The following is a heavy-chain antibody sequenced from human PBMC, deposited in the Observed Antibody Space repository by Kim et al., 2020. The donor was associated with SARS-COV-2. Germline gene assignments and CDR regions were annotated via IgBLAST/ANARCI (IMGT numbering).Heavy chain of an antibody. J-gene: IGHJ4*02. V-gene: IGHV4-34*01. D-gene: IGHD3-10*01. Sequence: SETLSLTCAVYGGSFSGYYWSWIRQPPGKGLEWIGEINHSGSTNYNPSLKSRVTISVDTSKNQFSLKLSSVTAADTAVYYCARGRKITMVRGVIITPIKFDYWGQGTLVTVSS. CDR3: ARGRKITMVRGVIITPIKFDY. CDR2: INHSGST. CDR1: GGSFSGYY.